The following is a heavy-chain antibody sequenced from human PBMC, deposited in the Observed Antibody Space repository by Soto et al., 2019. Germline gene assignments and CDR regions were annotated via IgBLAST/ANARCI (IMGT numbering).Heavy chain of an antibody. CDR3: ARLDPYGSGSHYYYMDV. CDR1: GGSISSYY. CDR2: IYYSGST. V-gene: IGHV4-59*08. D-gene: IGHD3-10*01. Sequence: PSETLSLTCTVSGGSISSYYLSWIRQPPGKGLEWIGYIYYSGSTNYNPSLKSRVTISVDTSKNQFSLKLSSVTAADTAVYYCARLDPYGSGSHYYYMDVWGKGTTVTVSS. J-gene: IGHJ6*03.